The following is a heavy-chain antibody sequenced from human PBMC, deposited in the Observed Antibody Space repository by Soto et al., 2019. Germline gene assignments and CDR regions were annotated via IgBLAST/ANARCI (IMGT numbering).Heavy chain of an antibody. CDR1: GFSFSGSA. V-gene: IGHV3-73*02. CDR2: IRSKANSYET. J-gene: IGHJ4*01. CDR3: TSGYPGSDSY. Sequence: EVQLVESGGGLVQPGGSLKLSCAASGFSFSGSAMHWVRQASGKGLEWIGRIRSKANSYETTYAASVNGRFIISRDDSKNTAYLQMNSLKAEDTAMYYCTSGYPGSDSYWGQGTLLTVSS. D-gene: IGHD6-25*01.